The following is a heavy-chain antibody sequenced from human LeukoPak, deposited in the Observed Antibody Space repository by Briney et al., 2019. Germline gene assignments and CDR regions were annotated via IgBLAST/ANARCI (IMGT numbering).Heavy chain of an antibody. V-gene: IGHV3-23*01. J-gene: IGHJ4*02. CDR1: GFTFSSYA. D-gene: IGHD3-10*01. CDR2: ISGSGDST. CDR3: AKSSPMTMVRGANDY. Sequence: PGGSLRLSCAASGFTFSSYAMSWVRQAPGKGLEWVSSISGSGDSTYYADSVKGRFTISSDNSVNTLYLQMNSLRAEDTAVYYCAKSSPMTMVRGANDYWGQGTLVTVSS.